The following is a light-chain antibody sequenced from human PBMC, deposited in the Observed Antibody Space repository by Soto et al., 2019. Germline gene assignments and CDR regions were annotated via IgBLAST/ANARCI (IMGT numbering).Light chain of an antibody. J-gene: IGKJ5*01. CDR1: QDISNY. V-gene: IGKV1-33*01. CDR2: DAS. Sequence: IPVTPSCSSLSASVGRRLTISCQASQDISNYLNWYQQKPGKAPKILIYDASNLETGVPSRFSGSASGTDFTFTISSLQPEDIATYYCQQYDNLITFGQGTRLEIK. CDR3: QQYDNLIT.